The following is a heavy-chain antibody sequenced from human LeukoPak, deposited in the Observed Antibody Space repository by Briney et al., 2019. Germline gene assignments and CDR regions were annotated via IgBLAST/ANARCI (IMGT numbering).Heavy chain of an antibody. CDR1: GYTFTGYY. V-gene: IGHV1-2*02. Sequence: ASVKVSCKTSGYTFTGYYMHWVRQAPGQGLEWMGRIIPNNGGTNYAQKFQGRVTMTRDTSISTAYMELSRLRSDDTAVYYCARVTYYYDSSGYDYWGQGTLVTVSS. CDR3: ARVTYYYDSSGYDY. D-gene: IGHD3-22*01. CDR2: IIPNNGGT. J-gene: IGHJ4*02.